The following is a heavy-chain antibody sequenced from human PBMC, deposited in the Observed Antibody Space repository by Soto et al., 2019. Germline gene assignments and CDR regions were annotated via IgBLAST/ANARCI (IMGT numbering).Heavy chain of an antibody. Sequence: IFYLTCTVSSGSMSSGGYYWSWIRQHPGKGLEWIGYIYYSGSTYYNPSLKSRVTISVDTSKNQFSLKLSSVTAADTAVYYCARDSRLRSALDYWGQGILVTVSS. CDR2: IYYSGST. CDR1: SGSMSSGGYY. CDR3: ARDSRLRSALDY. J-gene: IGHJ4*02. V-gene: IGHV4-31*03. D-gene: IGHD4-17*01.